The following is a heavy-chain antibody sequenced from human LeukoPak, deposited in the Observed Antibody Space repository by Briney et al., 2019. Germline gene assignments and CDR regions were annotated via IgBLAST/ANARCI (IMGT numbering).Heavy chain of an antibody. J-gene: IGHJ4*02. V-gene: IGHV3-53*01. CDR1: GFTVSSNY. Sequence: GGSLRLSCAASGFTVSSNYMSWVRQAPGKGLEWVSVICSGGSTYYADSVKGRFTISRDNSKNTLYLQMNSLRAEDTAVYYCARDNSNLSHDYWGQGTLVTVSS. D-gene: IGHD4-11*01. CDR2: ICSGGST. CDR3: ARDNSNLSHDY.